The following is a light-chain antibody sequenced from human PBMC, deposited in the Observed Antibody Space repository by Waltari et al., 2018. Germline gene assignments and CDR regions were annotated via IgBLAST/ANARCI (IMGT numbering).Light chain of an antibody. CDR3: QAWDTTIVV. J-gene: IGLJ2*01. V-gene: IGLV3-1*01. CDR2: QDM. Sequence: SYELTQPPSVSVSPGQTATITCSAYQLWDKFVAWYQQKSGQSPVLVISQDMKPPSGIPERFSGSNSGNTATLTISGTQVDDEADFYCQAWDTTIVVFGGGTKLTVL. CDR1: QLWDKF.